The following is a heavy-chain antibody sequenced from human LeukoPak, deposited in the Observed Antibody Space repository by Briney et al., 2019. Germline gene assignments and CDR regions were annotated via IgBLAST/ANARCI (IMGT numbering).Heavy chain of an antibody. CDR1: GASINTNTYY. D-gene: IGHD3-22*01. CDR2: IYYSGST. Sequence: SETLSLTCTVSGASINTNTYYWGWIRQPPGKGLEWIGSIYYSGSTYDNPALKSRVTMSVDTSKNQFSLKLSSVTAADTAIYYSARFIYDSGGYYLDDSGQGVLVTVSS. V-gene: IGHV4-39*07. J-gene: IGHJ4*02. CDR3: ARFIYDSGGYYLDD.